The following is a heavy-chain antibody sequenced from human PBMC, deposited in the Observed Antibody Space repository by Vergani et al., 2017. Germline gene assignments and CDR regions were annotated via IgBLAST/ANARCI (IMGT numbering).Heavy chain of an antibody. CDR2: IYHSGST. CDR3: ASQSYYYDSSGYFDY. V-gene: IGHV4-4*02. J-gene: IGHJ4*02. D-gene: IGHD3-22*01. CDR1: GGSISSSNW. Sequence: QVQLQESGPGLVKPSQTLSLTCTVSGGSISSSNWWSWVRQPPGKGLEWIGEIYHSGSTNYNPSLKSRVTISVDKSKNQFSLKLSSVTAADTAVYYCASQSYYYDSSGYFDYWGQGTLVTVSS.